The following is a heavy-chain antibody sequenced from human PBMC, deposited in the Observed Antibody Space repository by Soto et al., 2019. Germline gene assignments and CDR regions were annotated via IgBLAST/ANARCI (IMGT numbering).Heavy chain of an antibody. D-gene: IGHD2-2*01. V-gene: IGHV1-18*01. CDR3: ARDRHCSSTSCHDY. CDR1: GYTFTSYV. J-gene: IGHJ4*02. CDR2: ISAYNGNT. Sequence: ASVKVYCKASGYTFTSYVISLVRQENGQGLEWMGWISAYNGNTNYAQKLQGRVTMTTDTSTSTAYMELRSLRSDDTAVYYCARDRHCSSTSCHDYRGQGTLVTVSS.